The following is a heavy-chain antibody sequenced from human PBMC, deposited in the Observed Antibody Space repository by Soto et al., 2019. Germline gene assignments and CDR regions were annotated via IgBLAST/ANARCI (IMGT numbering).Heavy chain of an antibody. CDR2: VYPVDSDS. D-gene: IGHD3-3*01. Sequence: GESLKISCQGSGYTFTNYWIGWVRQMPGKGLEWMGIVYPVDSDSRYTPSFQGHVTISADKSIKTSYLQWSSLKASDSAMYYCARCVFLNRTGFYIDYWGQGTLVTVSS. CDR3: ARCVFLNRTGFYIDY. CDR1: GYTFTNYW. J-gene: IGHJ4*02. V-gene: IGHV5-51*01.